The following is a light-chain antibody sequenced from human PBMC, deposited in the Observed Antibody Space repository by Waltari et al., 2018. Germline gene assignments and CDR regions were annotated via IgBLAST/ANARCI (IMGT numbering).Light chain of an antibody. V-gene: IGLV3-21*02. Sequence: SYVLTQPPSVSVAPGQTARITWGGNNIGSKSVHWYQQKPGQAPGLVVYDDSDRPSGSPERFSGSNSGNTATLTISRVEAGDEADYYCQVWDSSSDHVVFGGGTKLTVL. CDR1: NIGSKS. CDR2: DDS. J-gene: IGLJ2*01. CDR3: QVWDSSSDHVV.